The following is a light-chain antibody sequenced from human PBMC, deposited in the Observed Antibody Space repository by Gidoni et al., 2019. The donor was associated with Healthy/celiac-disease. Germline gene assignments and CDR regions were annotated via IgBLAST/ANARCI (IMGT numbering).Light chain of an antibody. J-gene: IGKJ3*01. CDR1: QGISSA. V-gene: IGKV1-13*02. CDR3: QQFNSYPFT. Sequence: AIPLTQSPSSLSASVGDRVTITCRASQGISSALAWYQQKPGKAPKLLIYDASSVESGVPSRFSGSGSGTDFTLTISSLQPEDFATYYCQQFNSYPFTFGPGTKVDIK. CDR2: DAS.